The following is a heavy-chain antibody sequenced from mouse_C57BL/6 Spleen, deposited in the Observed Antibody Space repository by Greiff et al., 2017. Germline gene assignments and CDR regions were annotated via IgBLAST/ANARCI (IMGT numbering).Heavy chain of an antibody. CDR3: ARADGEGYAMDY. D-gene: IGHD2-13*01. CDR1: GFNIKDYY. J-gene: IGHJ4*01. V-gene: IGHV14-2*01. CDR2: IDPEDGVT. Sequence: VQLQQSGAELVKPGASVKLSCTASGFNIKDYYMHWVKQSTEQGLEWIGRIDPEDGVTKYAPKFQGKATITADTSSNTAYLQISSLTSEDTADYYCARADGEGYAMDYWGQGTSVTVSS.